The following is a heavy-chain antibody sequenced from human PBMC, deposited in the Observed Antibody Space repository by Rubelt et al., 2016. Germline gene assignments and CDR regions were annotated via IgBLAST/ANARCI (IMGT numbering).Heavy chain of an antibody. V-gene: IGHV3-23*01. D-gene: IGHD3-3*01. Sequence: EVQLLESGGGLVQPGGSLRLSCAASGFSFSRFAMNWVRQAPGKGLEWVSSVSGIGDITNYADSVQGGVTASRDNSKNTRYMQKENLGAEETAIYYCPRNADVLRFLEWLSCFDHWGLGTLVTVAS. CDR1: GFSFSRFA. J-gene: IGHJ4*02. CDR2: VSGIGDIT. CDR3: PRNADVLRFLEWLSCFDH.